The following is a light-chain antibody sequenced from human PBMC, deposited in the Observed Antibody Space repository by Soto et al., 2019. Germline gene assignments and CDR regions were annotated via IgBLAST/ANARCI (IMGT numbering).Light chain of an antibody. CDR1: QSVSSSY. CDR2: GAS. V-gene: IGKV3-20*01. CDR3: QQYGSPGT. J-gene: IGKJ5*01. Sequence: EIVLTQSPGTLSLSPGERATLSCRASQSVSSSYLAWYQQKPGQAPRLLIYGASSRATGIPDRFSGSGSGTDFTHTISRLEPEDFAVYYCQQYGSPGTFGQGTRLEIK.